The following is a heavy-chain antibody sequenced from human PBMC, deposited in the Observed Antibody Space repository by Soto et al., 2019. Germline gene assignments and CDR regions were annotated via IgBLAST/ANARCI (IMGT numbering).Heavy chain of an antibody. CDR2: IYYSGST. CDR3: ARGPYCSGGSCRGSFDP. D-gene: IGHD2-15*01. CDR1: GGSISSGGYY. Sequence: SETLSLTCTVSGGSISSGGYYWSWIRQHPGKGLEWIGYIYYSGSTYYNPSLKSRVTISVDTSKNQFSLKLGSVTAADTAVYYCARGPYCSGGSCRGSFDPWGQGTLVTVSS. J-gene: IGHJ5*02. V-gene: IGHV4-31*03.